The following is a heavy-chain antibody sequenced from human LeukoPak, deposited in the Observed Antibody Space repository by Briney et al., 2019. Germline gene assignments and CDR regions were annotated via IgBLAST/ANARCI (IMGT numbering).Heavy chain of an antibody. CDR3: ARDNCSGGSCYYYYGMDV. J-gene: IGHJ6*02. V-gene: IGHV1-18*01. Sequence: ASVKVSCKASGYTLNNYGVSWVRQAPGQGFEWMGWIRVYNGQTIYAQKFRGRVTMTTDTSTSTAYMELGSLSSDDTAVYSCARDNCSGGSCYYYYGMDVWGQGTTVTVSS. CDR1: GYTLNNYG. CDR2: IRVYNGQT. D-gene: IGHD2-15*01.